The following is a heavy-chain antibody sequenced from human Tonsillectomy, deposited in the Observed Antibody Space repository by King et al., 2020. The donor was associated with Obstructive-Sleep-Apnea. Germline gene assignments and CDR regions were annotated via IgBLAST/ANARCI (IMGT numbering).Heavy chain of an antibody. Sequence: VQLVESGAEVKKPGESLKISCQGSGDSFTTYWIGWVRQMPGKGLEWMGIIYPGDFTTRYCPSFQGQVTISADKSISTAYLQWSSLKASETAIYYCARSLVAMVTDLQFDYWGQGTLVTVSS. CDR1: GDSFTTYW. J-gene: IGHJ4*02. D-gene: IGHD5-18*01. CDR2: IYPGDFTT. V-gene: IGHV5-51*01. CDR3: ARSLVAMVTDLQFDY.